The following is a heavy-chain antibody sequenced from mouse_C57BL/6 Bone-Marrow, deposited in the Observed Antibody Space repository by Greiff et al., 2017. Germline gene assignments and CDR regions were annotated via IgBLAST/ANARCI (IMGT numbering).Heavy chain of an antibody. J-gene: IGHJ4*01. Sequence: QVQLQQSGAELAKPGDSVKLSCKASGYTFTSYWMHWVKQRPGQGLEWIGYINPSSGYTKYNQKFKDKATLTADKSSSTAYMQLSSLTYEDSAVYYCARSYYYGSSHDYYAMDYWGQGTSVTVSS. CDR1: GYTFTSYW. CDR2: INPSSGYT. CDR3: ARSYYYGSSHDYYAMDY. V-gene: IGHV1-7*01. D-gene: IGHD1-1*01.